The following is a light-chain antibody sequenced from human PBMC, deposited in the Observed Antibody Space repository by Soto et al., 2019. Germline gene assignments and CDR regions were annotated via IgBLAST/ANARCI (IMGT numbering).Light chain of an antibody. Sequence: EIVMTQYPATLYVSGWEGATITCRASQSVSSKLAWYQQKPGQAPRLLIYGASTRATGIPARFSGSGSGTEFTLTISSLQSEDFAVYYCQQYNNCPRTFGRGTKVDIK. J-gene: IGKJ1*01. CDR2: GAS. CDR3: QQYNNCPRT. V-gene: IGKV3-15*01. CDR1: QSVSSK.